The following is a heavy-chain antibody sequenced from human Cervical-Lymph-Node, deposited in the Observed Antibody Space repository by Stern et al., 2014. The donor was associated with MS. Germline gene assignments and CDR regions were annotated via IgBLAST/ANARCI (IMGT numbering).Heavy chain of an antibody. CDR3: ARVPPGPRMVQYLDF. CDR1: GYTFSYYG. V-gene: IGHV1-18*01. J-gene: IGHJ4*02. CDR2: ISGYNGDA. D-gene: IGHD3-10*01. Sequence: QVQLVQSGGEVKKPGASVKVSCKASGYTFSYYGLSWVRQAPGQGLEWMGWISGYNGDAMNAQKFRGRVTMTTDTSTSAAYMEVRNLRSDDTAVYYWARVPPGPRMVQYLDFWGQGTLVTVSS.